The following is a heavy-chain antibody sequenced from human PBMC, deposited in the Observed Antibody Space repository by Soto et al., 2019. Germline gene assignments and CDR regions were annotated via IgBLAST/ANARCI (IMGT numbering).Heavy chain of an antibody. Sequence: PGGSLRLSCAASGFTFSSYGMHWVRQAPGKGLEWVAVIWYDGSNKYYADSVKGRFTISRDNSKHTLYLQMNSLRAEDTAVYYCARDMQQLVAYYGMDVWGQGTTVTVSS. CDR1: GFTFSSYG. J-gene: IGHJ6*02. V-gene: IGHV3-33*01. D-gene: IGHD6-13*01. CDR3: ARDMQQLVAYYGMDV. CDR2: IWYDGSNK.